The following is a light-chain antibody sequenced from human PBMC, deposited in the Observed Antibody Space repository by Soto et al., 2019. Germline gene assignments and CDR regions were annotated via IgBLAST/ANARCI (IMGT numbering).Light chain of an antibody. CDR2: DDS. J-gene: IGLJ2*01. Sequence: SYELTQPPSVSVAPGQTARITCGGNNIGSKSVHWYQQKPGQAPVLVGYDDSDRPSGIPERFSGSNSGNTATLTISRVEAGDEADYYCQVWDSSSDLAVFGGGTKVTVL. CDR3: QVWDSSSDLAV. CDR1: NIGSKS. V-gene: IGLV3-21*02.